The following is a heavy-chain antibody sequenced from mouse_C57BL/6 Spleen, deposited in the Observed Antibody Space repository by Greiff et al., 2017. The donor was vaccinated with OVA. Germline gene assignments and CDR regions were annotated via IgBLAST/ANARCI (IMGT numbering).Heavy chain of an antibody. J-gene: IGHJ2*01. CDR3: ARWDYGSNYFDY. CDR2: IDPSDSET. V-gene: IGHV1-52*01. Sequence: QVQLQQPGAELVRPGSSVKLSCKASGYTFTSYWMHWVKQRPIQGLEWIGNIDPSDSETHYNQKFKDKATLTVDKSSSTAYMQLSSLTSEDSAVYYGARWDYGSNYFDYWGQGTTLTVSS. D-gene: IGHD1-1*01. CDR1: GYTFTSYW.